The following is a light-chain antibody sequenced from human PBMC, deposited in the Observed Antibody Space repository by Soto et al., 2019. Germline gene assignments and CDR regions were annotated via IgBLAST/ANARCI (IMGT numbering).Light chain of an antibody. Sequence: EIVVTQSPATLSLSPGERATLSCRASQSVSNFLDWYQQKPGQAPRLLIYGASNRATGIPARFSGSGSGTDFTLTISSLEPEDFALYYCQHRYNWPRTFGQGTRLEIK. V-gene: IGKV3-11*01. J-gene: IGKJ5*01. CDR1: QSVSNF. CDR2: GAS. CDR3: QHRYNWPRT.